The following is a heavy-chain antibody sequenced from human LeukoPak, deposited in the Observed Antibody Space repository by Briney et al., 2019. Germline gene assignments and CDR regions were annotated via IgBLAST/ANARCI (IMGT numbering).Heavy chain of an antibody. CDR1: GFTFSSYS. Sequence: PGGSLRLSCAASGFTFSSYSMNWVRQAPGEGLEWVSYISSSSSTIYYADSVKGRFTISRDNAKNSLYLQMNSLRAEDTAVYYCARGVDNWFDPWGQGTLVTVSS. CDR2: ISSSSSTI. V-gene: IGHV3-48*04. CDR3: ARGVDNWFDP. J-gene: IGHJ5*02.